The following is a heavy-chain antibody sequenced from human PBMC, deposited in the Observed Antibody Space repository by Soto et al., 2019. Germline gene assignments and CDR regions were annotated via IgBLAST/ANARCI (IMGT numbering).Heavy chain of an antibody. J-gene: IGHJ5*02. V-gene: IGHV3-74*01. CDR2: INSDGSST. CDR3: ARDRVVVPAATTDAYNWFDP. D-gene: IGHD2-2*01. CDR1: GFTFSSYW. Sequence: GGSLRLSCAASGFTFSSYWMHWVRQAPGKGLVWVSCINSDGSSTSYADSVKGRFTISRDNAKNTLYLQMNSLRAEDTAVYYCARDRVVVPAATTDAYNWFDPWGQGTLVTVSS.